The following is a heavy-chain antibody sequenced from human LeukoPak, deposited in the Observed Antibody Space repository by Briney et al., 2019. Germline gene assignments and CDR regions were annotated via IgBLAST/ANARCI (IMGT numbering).Heavy chain of an antibody. CDR1: GGSISSGGYY. CDR2: IYYSGST. J-gene: IGHJ6*02. Sequence: PSETLSLTCTVSGGSISSGGYYWSWIRQHPGKGLEWIGYIYYSGSTYYNPSLKSRVTISVDTSKNQFSLKLSSVTAADTAVYYCARAPGYCSSTSCFYYYYYGMDVLGQGTTVTVSS. D-gene: IGHD2-2*01. V-gene: IGHV4-31*03. CDR3: ARAPGYCSSTSCFYYYYYGMDV.